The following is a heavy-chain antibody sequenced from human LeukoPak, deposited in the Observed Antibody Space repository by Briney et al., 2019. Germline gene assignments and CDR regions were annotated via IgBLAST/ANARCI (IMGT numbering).Heavy chain of an antibody. Sequence: PGGSLRLSCAASGFTFSSYVMSWVRQAPGEGLEWVSSISGSGGSTYFADSVKGRFTISRDNSKNTLYLQMNSLRAEDTAVYYCARVKSGGWYLDYWGQGTLVTVSS. CDR2: ISGSGGST. D-gene: IGHD6-19*01. CDR3: ARVKSGGWYLDY. CDR1: GFTFSSYV. V-gene: IGHV3-23*01. J-gene: IGHJ4*02.